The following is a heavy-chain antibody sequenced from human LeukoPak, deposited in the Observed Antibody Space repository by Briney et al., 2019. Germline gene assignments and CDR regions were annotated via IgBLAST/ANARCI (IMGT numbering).Heavy chain of an antibody. D-gene: IGHD3-22*01. Sequence: PGGSLRLSCAASGFTFSSFEMNWVRQAPGKGLEWISYISSTGRTIYYADSLKGRFTISRDNAKNSLYLHMNSLKAEDTAVYYCARASVDSSSLDAFDMWGQGTMVTVSS. CDR3: ARASVDSSSLDAFDM. V-gene: IGHV3-48*03. J-gene: IGHJ3*02. CDR2: ISSTGRTI. CDR1: GFTFSSFE.